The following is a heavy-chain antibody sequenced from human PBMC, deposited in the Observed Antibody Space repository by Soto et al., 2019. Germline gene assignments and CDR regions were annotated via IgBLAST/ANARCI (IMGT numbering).Heavy chain of an antibody. J-gene: IGHJ4*02. CDR3: ARPSYFNSSGYFAY. CDR2: IAYYGNNK. V-gene: IGHV3-30-3*01. CDR1: GFIFSGSL. D-gene: IGHD3-22*01. Sequence: QVQLEESGGGVVQPGKSLRLSCAASGFIFSGSLMYWVRQAPGKGLDWVATIAYYGNNKYYADSVKGRFTISRDNSKNTLFLQMNSLKVEDTAMYYCARPSYFNSSGYFAYWGQGTLVTVSS.